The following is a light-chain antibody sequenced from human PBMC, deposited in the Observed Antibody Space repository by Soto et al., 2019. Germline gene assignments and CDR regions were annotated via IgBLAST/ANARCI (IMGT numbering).Light chain of an antibody. CDR2: AAS. V-gene: IGKV1-9*01. CDR1: QGINSF. Sequence: IQLTQSPSSLSASVGDRVTITCRASQGINSFLAWYQQKPGKAPKLLIYAASTLQSWVPSRFSGSGSGTEFTLTISSLQPDDFATYYCQQYNGYSPIGTFGQGTKVDIK. J-gene: IGKJ1*01. CDR3: QQYNGYSPIGT.